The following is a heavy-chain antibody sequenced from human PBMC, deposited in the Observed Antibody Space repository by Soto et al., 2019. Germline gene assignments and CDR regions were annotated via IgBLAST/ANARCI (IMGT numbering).Heavy chain of an antibody. V-gene: IGHV1-3*01. J-gene: IGHJ5*02. Sequence: ASVKFSCKASGYTFTSYGIHWVRQAPGQRLEWMGCINAANGDTKYSPKFQGRVTITRXPSXSXXXMXLXXLRSEDTAVYYCVRRHVSATGIDWFDPWGQGTLVTVSS. CDR2: INAANGDT. CDR3: VRRHVSATGIDWFDP. CDR1: GYTFTSYG. D-gene: IGHD6-13*01.